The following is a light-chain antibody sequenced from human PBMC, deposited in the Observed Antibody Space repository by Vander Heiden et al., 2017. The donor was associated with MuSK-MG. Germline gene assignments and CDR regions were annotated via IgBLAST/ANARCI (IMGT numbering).Light chain of an antibody. V-gene: IGKV4-1*01. Sequence: DIVMTQSPDSLAVSLGERATINCKSSQSVLYSSNNKNYLAWYQQKPGQPPKLLIYWASTRESGVPDRLRGSGSGTDFTLTISSLQAEDVAVYYCQQDYSTPHTFGQGTKMELK. J-gene: IGKJ2*01. CDR1: QSVLYSSNNKNY. CDR3: QQDYSTPHT. CDR2: WAS.